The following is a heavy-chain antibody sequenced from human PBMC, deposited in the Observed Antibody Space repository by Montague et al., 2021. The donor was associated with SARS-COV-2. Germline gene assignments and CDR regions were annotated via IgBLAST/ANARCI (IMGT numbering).Heavy chain of an antibody. V-gene: IGHV3-7*01. Sequence: SMRFSCAAYGVSFSSHWMSWVRKAPGKPLEWVANISPDGSAKFYVGSVKGRFTISRDNAKTSLYLQMNSLRVEDTAVYYCARSVDVWGQGTLVTVSS. J-gene: IGHJ4*02. CDR3: ARSVDV. CDR2: ISPDGSAK. CDR1: GVSFSSHW.